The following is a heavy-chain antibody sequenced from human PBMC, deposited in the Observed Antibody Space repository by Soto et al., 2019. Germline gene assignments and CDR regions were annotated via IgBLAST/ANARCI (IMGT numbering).Heavy chain of an antibody. V-gene: IGHV3-48*03. CDR1: GFTFSSYE. J-gene: IGHJ3*02. CDR2: ISSSGSTI. D-gene: IGHD3-22*01. CDR3: ARAHYYASSGYYENAFDI. Sequence: GGTLRLSCAASGFTFSSYEMNWVRQAPGKGLEWVSYISSSGSTIYYADTVKGRFTISRDNAKNSLYLQMNSLRAEDTAVYYCARAHYYASSGYYENAFDIWGQGTMVTVSS.